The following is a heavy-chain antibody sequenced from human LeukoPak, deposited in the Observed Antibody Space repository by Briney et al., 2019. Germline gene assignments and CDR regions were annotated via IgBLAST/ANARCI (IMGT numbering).Heavy chain of an antibody. J-gene: IGHJ4*02. V-gene: IGHV5-51*01. D-gene: IGHD2-8*01. CDR1: GYSFTSYW. CDR2: IWPGDSDT. CDR3: ARPRDCTNGVCYLFDY. Sequence: GESLKISCKGSGYSFTSYWIGWVRQMPGKGLEWMGIIWPGDSDTRYSASFQGQVTISADKSNSTAYLQWSSLKASDTAMYYCARPRDCTNGVCYLFDYWGQGTLVTVSS.